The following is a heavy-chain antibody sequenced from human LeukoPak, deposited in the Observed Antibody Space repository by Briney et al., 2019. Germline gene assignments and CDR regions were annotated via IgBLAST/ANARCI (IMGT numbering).Heavy chain of an antibody. D-gene: IGHD4-17*01. V-gene: IGHV1-2*02. J-gene: IGHJ5*02. CDR3: ARWGRYGDYEKFDP. CDR2: INPNSGGT. Sequence: ASVKVSCKASGYTFTDYYMHWVRQAPGQGLEWMGWINPNSGGTKYSQKLQGMVSMTRDTSINTAYMELSRLTSDDTAVYYCARWGRYGDYEKFDPWGQGTLVTVSS. CDR1: GYTFTDYY.